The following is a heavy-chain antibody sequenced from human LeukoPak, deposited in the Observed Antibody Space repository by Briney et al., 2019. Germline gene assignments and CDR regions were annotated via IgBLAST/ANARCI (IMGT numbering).Heavy chain of an antibody. Sequence: PGGSLRLSCAASRFTFSSYAMSWVRQAPGKGLEWVSTISGSGGSTYYADSVKGRLTISRDNSSNTLYLQMNSLRAEDTAVYYCAKGPAMVRGTFDPWGQGTLVTVSS. CDR1: RFTFSSYA. J-gene: IGHJ5*02. D-gene: IGHD3-10*01. CDR3: AKGPAMVRGTFDP. V-gene: IGHV3-23*01. CDR2: ISGSGGST.